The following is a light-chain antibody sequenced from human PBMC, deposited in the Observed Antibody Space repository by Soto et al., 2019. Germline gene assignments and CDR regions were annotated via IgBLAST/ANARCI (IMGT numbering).Light chain of an antibody. J-gene: IGKJ4*01. Sequence: DIQMTQSPSSLSASVGDRVTITCQASQHITNYLNWYQQKPGKAPKLLINDASNLETGVPSRFSGGGFGTDFTFTISSLQPEDVATYYCQQYNNFPLTFGGGTKVEIK. CDR2: DAS. CDR1: QHITNY. CDR3: QQYNNFPLT. V-gene: IGKV1-33*01.